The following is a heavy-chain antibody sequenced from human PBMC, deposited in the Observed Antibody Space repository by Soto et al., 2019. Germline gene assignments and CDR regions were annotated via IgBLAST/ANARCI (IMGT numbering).Heavy chain of an antibody. D-gene: IGHD6-13*01. J-gene: IGHJ4*02. CDR3: ARYRFSGSWFKFDY. V-gene: IGHV4-31*03. CDR1: GLTINIASYH. CDR2: ISYNRST. Sequence: PSESIALSCTVSGLTINIASYHLSWIRQHPGKGLEWIGFISYNRSTYYSPSLKSRLTISFDTSRNQFSLRLTSVTAADTAVYYCARYRFSGSWFKFDYWGQGALVTVSS.